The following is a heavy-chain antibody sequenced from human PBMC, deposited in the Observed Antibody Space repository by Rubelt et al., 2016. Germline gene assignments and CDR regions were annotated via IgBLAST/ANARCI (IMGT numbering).Heavy chain of an antibody. Sequence: QAQLVQSGAEVKKPGASVKVSCKASGYTSTSSYIHWVRQAPGQGLEWMGLIHPSGGSTSYAQQFQDRATMTRDTSTSTVYMELSSLRSEDTAVYYCAGASFCSGGSCWDWGQGTLVTVSS. V-gene: IGHV1-46*03. J-gene: IGHJ4*02. CDR1: GYTSTSSY. CDR3: AGASFCSGGSCWD. CDR2: IHPSGGST. D-gene: IGHD2-15*01.